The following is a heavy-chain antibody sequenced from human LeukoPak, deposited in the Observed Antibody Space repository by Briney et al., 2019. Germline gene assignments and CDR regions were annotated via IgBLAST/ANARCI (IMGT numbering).Heavy chain of an antibody. J-gene: IGHJ4*02. Sequence: SETLSLTCTVSGGSISSYHWSWIRQPPGKGLEWIGYIYYSGSTNYNPSLKSRVTISVDTSKNQFSLKLSSVTAADTAVYYCARVDCSGGSCQLDYWGQGTLVTVSS. D-gene: IGHD2-15*01. CDR3: ARVDCSGGSCQLDY. CDR1: GGSISSYH. CDR2: IYYSGST. V-gene: IGHV4-59*01.